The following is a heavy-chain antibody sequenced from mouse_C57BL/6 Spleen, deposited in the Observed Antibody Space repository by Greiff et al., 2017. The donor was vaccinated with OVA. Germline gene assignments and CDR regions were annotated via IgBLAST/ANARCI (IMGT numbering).Heavy chain of an antibody. CDR1: GYAFSSSW. D-gene: IGHD1-1*01. Sequence: VKLMESGPELVKPGASVKISCKASGYAFSSSWMNWVKQRPGKGLEWIGRIYPGDGDTNYNGKFKGKATLTADKSSSTAYMQLSSLTSEDSAVYFCAPYYYGSSAWFAYWGQGTLVTVSA. V-gene: IGHV1-82*01. CDR2: IYPGDGDT. CDR3: APYYYGSSAWFAY. J-gene: IGHJ3*01.